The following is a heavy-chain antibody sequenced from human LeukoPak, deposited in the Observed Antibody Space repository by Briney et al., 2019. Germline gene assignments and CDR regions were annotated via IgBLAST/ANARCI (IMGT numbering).Heavy chain of an antibody. CDR1: GGSISSYY. CDR3: ARGLLDTMKIGYMDV. CDR2: IYTSGST. V-gene: IGHV4-4*07. J-gene: IGHJ6*03. D-gene: IGHD3-22*01. Sequence: SETLSLTCTVSGGSISSYYWSWIRQPAGKGLEWIGHIYTSGSTNYNPSLKSRATMSVDTSKNQFSLKLSSVTAAATAVYYGARGLLDTMKIGYMDVWGNGTTVTVSS.